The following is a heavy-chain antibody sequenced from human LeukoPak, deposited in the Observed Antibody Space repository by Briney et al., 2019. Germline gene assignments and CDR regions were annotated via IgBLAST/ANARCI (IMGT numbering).Heavy chain of an antibody. V-gene: IGHV3-33*01. CDR2: IWYDGSNK. D-gene: IGHD5-18*01. J-gene: IGHJ4*02. CDR1: GFTFSSYG. CDR3: MTAAGYNFGQY. Sequence: GGSLRLSCAASGFTFSSYGMHWVRQAPGKGLEWVAVIWYDGSNKYYADSVKGRFTISRDNSKNTLYLQMNSLRAEDTAIYYCMTAAGYNFGQYWGQGTLVTVSS.